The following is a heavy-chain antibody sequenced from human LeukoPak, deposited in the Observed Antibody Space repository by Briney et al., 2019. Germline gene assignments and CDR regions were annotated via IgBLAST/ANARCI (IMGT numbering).Heavy chain of an antibody. Sequence: PGGSLRLSCAASGFTFSNYAMSWVRQAPGKGLEWVSGISGSGGSTYYADSVKGRFTISRDNSKNTLYLQMNSLRAEDTAVYYCAKDQGSSLYQLRPPDYWGQGTLVTVSS. CDR1: GFTFSNYA. J-gene: IGHJ4*02. D-gene: IGHD2-2*01. CDR3: AKDQGSSLYQLRPPDY. V-gene: IGHV3-23*01. CDR2: ISGSGGST.